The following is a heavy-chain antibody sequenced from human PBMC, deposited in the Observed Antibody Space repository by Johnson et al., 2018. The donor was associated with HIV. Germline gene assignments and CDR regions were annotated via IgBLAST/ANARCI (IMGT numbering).Heavy chain of an antibody. V-gene: IGHV3-38-3*01. CDR1: GFTVSSNE. CDR3: ARGSSGSFDL. D-gene: IGHD6-6*01. J-gene: IGHJ3*01. Sequence: VLLVESRGVLVQPGGSLRLSCAASGFTVSSNEMSWVRQAPGKGLEWVSSISGGSTYYADSVKDRFTISRDSSKNAVYLQMSSLRAEDTALYYCARGSSGSFDLWGRGTMVTVSS. CDR2: ISGGST.